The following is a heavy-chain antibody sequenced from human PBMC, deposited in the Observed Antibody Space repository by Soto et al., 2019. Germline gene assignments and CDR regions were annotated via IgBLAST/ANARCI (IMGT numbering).Heavy chain of an antibody. J-gene: IGHJ1*01. CDR2: ISINNRNTINT. V-gene: IGHV1-18*03. D-gene: IGHD6-13*01. Sequence: QIQLVQSGLEVKNPGASVTLSCKISGYTFTSYGLTWVRQAPGRGLEWLGWISINNRNTINTHYAQTLQGRFNVTSDTSTITVIRGLRCVRPDEIVVEFSAIEAARIEYF. CDR1: GYTFTSYG. CDR3: AIEAARIEYF.